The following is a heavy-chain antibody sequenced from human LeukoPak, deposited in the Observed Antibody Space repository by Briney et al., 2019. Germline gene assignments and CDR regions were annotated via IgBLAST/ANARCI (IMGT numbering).Heavy chain of an antibody. CDR2: ISGSGGST. Sequence: GGSLRLSCAASGFTFSSYAMSWVHQAPGKGLEWVSAISGSGGSTYYADSVKGRFTISRDNSKNTLYLQMNSLRAEDTAVYYCAKGSDGSGSYVTWFDPWGQGTLVTVSS. D-gene: IGHD3-10*01. J-gene: IGHJ5*02. CDR1: GFTFSSYA. CDR3: AKGSDGSGSYVTWFDP. V-gene: IGHV3-23*01.